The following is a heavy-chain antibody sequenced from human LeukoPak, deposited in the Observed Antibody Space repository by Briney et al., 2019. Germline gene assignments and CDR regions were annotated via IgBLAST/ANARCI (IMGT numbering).Heavy chain of an antibody. J-gene: IGHJ3*01. CDR2: GSESGGT. CDR3: AKNGQSGFSFDP. Sequence: SETLSLTCAVYGGSLNGHYWSWIRQPPGKGLEWIGEGSESGGTKFNPSLKSRVTISADTSKNQFSLKVKSVTAADTAVYYCAKNGQSGFSFDPWGQGTMVTVSS. D-gene: IGHD3-3*01. V-gene: IGHV4-34*01. CDR1: GGSLNGHY.